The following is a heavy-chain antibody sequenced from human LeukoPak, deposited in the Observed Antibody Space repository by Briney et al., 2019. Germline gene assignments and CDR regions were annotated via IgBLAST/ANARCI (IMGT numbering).Heavy chain of an antibody. J-gene: IGHJ4*02. CDR2: IRSKANSYAT. Sequence: GGSLRLSCAASGFTFSGSAMHWVRQASGKGLEWVGRIRSKANSYATAYAASVKGRFTIPRDDSKNTAYLQMNSLKTEDTAVYYCTRRVDSSGYYGIDYWGQGTLVTVSS. CDR3: TRRVDSSGYYGIDY. D-gene: IGHD3-22*01. V-gene: IGHV3-73*01. CDR1: GFTFSGSA.